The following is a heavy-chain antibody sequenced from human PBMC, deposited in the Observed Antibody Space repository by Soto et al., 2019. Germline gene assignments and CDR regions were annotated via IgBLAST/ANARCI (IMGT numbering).Heavy chain of an antibody. CDR2: IIPIFGTA. Sequence: ASVKVSCKASGGTFSSYAISWVRQAPGQGLEWMGGIIPIFGTANYAQKFQGRVTITADESTSTAYMELSSLRSEDTAVYYCARENCSSTSCYGGISGLYYYYGMDVWGQGTTVTVSS. V-gene: IGHV1-69*13. J-gene: IGHJ6*02. CDR3: ARENCSSTSCYGGISGLYYYYGMDV. CDR1: GGTFSSYA. D-gene: IGHD2-2*01.